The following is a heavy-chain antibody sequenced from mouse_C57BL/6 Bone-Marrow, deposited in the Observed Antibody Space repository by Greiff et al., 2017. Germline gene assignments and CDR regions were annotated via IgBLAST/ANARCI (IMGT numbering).Heavy chain of an antibody. J-gene: IGHJ4*01. CDR3: ARDGDGPYAMDY. CDR1: GFTFSSYA. CDR2: ISDGGSYT. D-gene: IGHD2-3*01. Sequence: EVKLMESGGGLVKPGGSLKLSCAASGFTFSSYAMSWVRQTPEQRLEWVATISDGGSYTYYPDNVKGRFTISRDNAKNNLYLQMSHLKSEDTAMYYCARDGDGPYAMDYWGQGTSVTVSS. V-gene: IGHV5-4*01.